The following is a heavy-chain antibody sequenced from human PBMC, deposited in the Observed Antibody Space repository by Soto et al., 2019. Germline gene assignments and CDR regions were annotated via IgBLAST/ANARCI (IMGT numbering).Heavy chain of an antibody. CDR3: ARVRRDYYGPGMSEHYYGMDV. J-gene: IGHJ6*02. Sequence: SETLSLTCTVSGGSISSYYWSWIRQPPGKGLEWIGYIYYSGSTNYNPSLKSRVTISVDTSKNQFSLKLSSVTAADTAVYYCARVRRDYYGPGMSEHYYGMDVWGQGTTVTVSS. CDR2: IYYSGST. D-gene: IGHD3-10*01. V-gene: IGHV4-59*01. CDR1: GGSISSYY.